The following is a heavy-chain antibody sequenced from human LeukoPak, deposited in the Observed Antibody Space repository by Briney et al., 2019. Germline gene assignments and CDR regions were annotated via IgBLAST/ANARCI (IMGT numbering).Heavy chain of an antibody. CDR2: IKSKTDGGTT. J-gene: IGHJ6*02. CDR1: GFTFSNAW. Sequence: GGSLRLSCAASGFTFSNAWMNWVRQAPGKGLEWVGRIKSKTDGGTTDYAAPVKGRFTISRDDSKNTLYLQMNSLKTEDTAVYYCTNHYSNLLYYGMDVWGQGTTVTVSS. D-gene: IGHD4-11*01. CDR3: TNHYSNLLYYGMDV. V-gene: IGHV3-15*07.